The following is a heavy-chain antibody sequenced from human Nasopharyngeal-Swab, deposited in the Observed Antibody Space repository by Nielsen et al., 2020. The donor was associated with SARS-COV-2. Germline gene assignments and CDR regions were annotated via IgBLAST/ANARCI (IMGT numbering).Heavy chain of an antibody. J-gene: IGHJ4*02. Sequence: LRLSCTVSGGSISSGSCYWSWIRQPAGKGLEWIGRIYTSGSTNYNPSLKSRVTISVDTSKNQFSLKLSSVTAADTAVYYCARSGGGYFDYWGQGTLVTVSS. V-gene: IGHV4-61*02. D-gene: IGHD3-16*01. CDR3: ARSGGGYFDY. CDR2: IYTSGST. CDR1: GGSISSGSCY.